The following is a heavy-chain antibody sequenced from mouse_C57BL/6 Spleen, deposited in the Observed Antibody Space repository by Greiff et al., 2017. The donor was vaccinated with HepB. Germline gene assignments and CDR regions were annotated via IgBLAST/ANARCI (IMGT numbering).Heavy chain of an antibody. D-gene: IGHD2-3*01. CDR2: IDPEDGDT. V-gene: IGHV14-1*01. CDR1: GFNIKDYY. J-gene: IGHJ3*01. Sequence: VQLQQSGAELVRPGASVKLSCTASGFNIKDYYMHWVKQRPEQGLEWIGRIDPEDGDTEYAPKFQGKATMTADTSSNTAYLQLSSLTSEDTAVYYCTEGVYDGYSFAYWGQGTLVTVSA. CDR3: TEGVYDGYSFAY.